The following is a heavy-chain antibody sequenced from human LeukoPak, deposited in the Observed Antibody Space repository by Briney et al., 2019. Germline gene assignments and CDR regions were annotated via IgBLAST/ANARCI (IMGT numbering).Heavy chain of an antibody. CDR3: ARVLRITMIVQL. V-gene: IGHV4-61*02. J-gene: IGHJ3*01. Sequence: PSETLSLTCTVSGVSISSGSYYWSWIRQPAGKGLEWIGRIYTSGSTNYNPSLKSRVTISVDTSKNQFSLKLSSVTAADTAVYYCARVLRITMIVQLWGQGTMVTVSS. D-gene: IGHD3-22*01. CDR1: GVSISSGSYY. CDR2: IYTSGST.